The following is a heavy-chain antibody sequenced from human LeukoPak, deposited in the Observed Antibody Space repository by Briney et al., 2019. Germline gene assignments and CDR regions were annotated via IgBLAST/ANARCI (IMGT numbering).Heavy chain of an antibody. CDR2: IYTSGST. CDR1: GGSFSGYY. CDR3: ARDLVNFSGAFDI. Sequence: SETLSLTCAVYGGSFSGYYWSWIRQPAGKGLEWIGRIYTSGSTNYNPSLKSRVTMSVDTSKNQFSLKLSSVTAADTAVYYCARDLVNFSGAFDIWGQGTMVTVSS. J-gene: IGHJ3*02. V-gene: IGHV4-4*07. D-gene: IGHD2/OR15-2a*01.